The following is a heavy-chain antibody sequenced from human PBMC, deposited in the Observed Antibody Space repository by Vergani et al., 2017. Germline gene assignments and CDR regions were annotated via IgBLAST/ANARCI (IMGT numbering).Heavy chain of an antibody. J-gene: IGHJ3*02. Sequence: EVQLVQSGAEVKKSGESLKISCKGSGYSFTSYWIGWVRQMPGKGLEWMGIIYPGDSDTRYSPSFQGQVTIPADKSISTAYLQWSSLKASDTAMYYCARQFLHYGDYEVDAFDIWGQGTMVTVSS. D-gene: IGHD4-17*01. CDR3: ARQFLHYGDYEVDAFDI. V-gene: IGHV5-51*01. CDR2: IYPGDSDT. CDR1: GYSFTSYW.